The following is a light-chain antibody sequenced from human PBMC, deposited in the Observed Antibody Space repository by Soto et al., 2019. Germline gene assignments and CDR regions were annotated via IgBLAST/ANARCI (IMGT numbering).Light chain of an antibody. Sequence: EIVLTQSPATLSVSPGARDPLSCRASQSVGPNLVWYQQKFGQAPRLLIYDTSTRATGIPARFSGSGSGTEFTLTISSLQSEDFAVYYCQQYNNWPPITFGQGTRLEI. CDR2: DTS. J-gene: IGKJ5*01. CDR1: QSVGPN. V-gene: IGKV3-15*01. CDR3: QQYNNWPPIT.